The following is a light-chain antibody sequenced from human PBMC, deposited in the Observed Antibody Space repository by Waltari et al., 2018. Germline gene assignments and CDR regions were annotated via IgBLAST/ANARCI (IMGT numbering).Light chain of an antibody. CDR2: HAA. Sequence: DIVLTQSPGTLSLSPGERASLSCRASQSITNNYLAWYQQIPGQAPRALIYHAATRANGIPDRFSGSGSGTDFTLTISRLEPEDFAVYYCQKYGSTPRPFGGGTKVEIK. CDR3: QKYGSTPRP. V-gene: IGKV3-20*01. CDR1: QSITNNY. J-gene: IGKJ4*01.